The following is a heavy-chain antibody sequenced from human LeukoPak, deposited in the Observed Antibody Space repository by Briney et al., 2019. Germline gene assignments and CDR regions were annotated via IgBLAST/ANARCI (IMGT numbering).Heavy chain of an antibody. CDR3: ARDQGSGINYYYYYMDV. CDR2: IKQDGSEK. D-gene: IGHD3-10*01. CDR1: GFSFSSYW. J-gene: IGHJ6*03. V-gene: IGHV3-7*01. Sequence: GESLRLSCAASGFSFSSYWMSWVRQAPGKGLEWVANIKQDGSEKYYVDSVKGRFTISRDNAKNSLYLQMNSLRAEDTAVYYCARDQGSGINYYYYYMDVWGKGTTVTVSS.